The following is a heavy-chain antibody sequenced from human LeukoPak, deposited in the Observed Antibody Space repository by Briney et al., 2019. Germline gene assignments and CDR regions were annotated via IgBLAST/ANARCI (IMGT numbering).Heavy chain of an antibody. CDR1: GFTFSTYS. CDR3: ARVGPVAGGIDY. Sequence: PGGSLRLSCAASGFTFSTYSMNWVRQAPGKGLEWISSISSSSSYIYYADSVKGRFTISRDNAKNSLFLQMNSLTAEDTAVYYCARVGPVAGGIDYWGQGTLVTVSS. V-gene: IGHV3-21*01. D-gene: IGHD6-19*01. CDR2: ISSSSSYI. J-gene: IGHJ4*02.